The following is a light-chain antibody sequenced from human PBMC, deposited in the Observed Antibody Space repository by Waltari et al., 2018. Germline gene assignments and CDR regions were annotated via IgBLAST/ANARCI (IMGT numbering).Light chain of an antibody. CDR1: HSVSNY. J-gene: IGKJ4*01. Sequence: DIVLTQSPATLSLSPGDRATLSSRASHSVSNYLAWYQQQPGQAPRLLIYDASNRATGIPARFSGSGSGTDFTLTISSLEPEDFAVYYCQQRRNWPLTFGGGTKVEIK. CDR2: DAS. CDR3: QQRRNWPLT. V-gene: IGKV3-11*01.